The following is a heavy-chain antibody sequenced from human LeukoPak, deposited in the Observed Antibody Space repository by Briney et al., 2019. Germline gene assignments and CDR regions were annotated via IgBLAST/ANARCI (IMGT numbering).Heavy chain of an antibody. V-gene: IGHV3-30-3*01. CDR3: ARDGRYCSSTTCYIDYYYGMDV. J-gene: IGHJ6*02. D-gene: IGHD2-2*02. Sequence: GRSLRLSCAASGFTFSSYAMHWVRQAPGKGLEWVAVISYDGSNKYYAHSVKGRFTISRDNSKNTLYLQMNSLRAEDTAVYYCARDGRYCSSTTCYIDYYYGMDVWGQGTTVTVSS. CDR1: GFTFSSYA. CDR2: ISYDGSNK.